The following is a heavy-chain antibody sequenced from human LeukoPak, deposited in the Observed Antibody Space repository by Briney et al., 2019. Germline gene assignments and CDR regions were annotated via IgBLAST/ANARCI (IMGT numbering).Heavy chain of an antibody. J-gene: IGHJ4*02. CDR1: GGTFSRYS. CDR3: ARGRGGLQFWYYFDY. Sequence: ASVKVSCKASGGTFSRYSISWVRQAPGQGLEWMGGIIPIFGTANYAQKFQGRVTITADESTSTAYMELSSLRSEDTAVYYCARGRGGLQFWYYFDYWGQGTLVTVSS. CDR2: IIPIFGTA. V-gene: IGHV1-69*13. D-gene: IGHD5-24*01.